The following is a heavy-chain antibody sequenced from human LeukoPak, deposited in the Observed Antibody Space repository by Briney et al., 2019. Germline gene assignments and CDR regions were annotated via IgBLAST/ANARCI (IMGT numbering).Heavy chain of an antibody. Sequence: GGSLRLSCAASGFAFSTYWMSWVRQAPGKGLEWVANIKQDGNEKYYVDSVKGRFTISRDNAKNSLYLQMNSLRAEDTAVYYCAREKSYGADFDYWGQGTLVAVSS. D-gene: IGHD4-17*01. CDR2: IKQDGNEK. V-gene: IGHV3-7*03. J-gene: IGHJ4*02. CDR3: AREKSYGADFDY. CDR1: GFAFSTYW.